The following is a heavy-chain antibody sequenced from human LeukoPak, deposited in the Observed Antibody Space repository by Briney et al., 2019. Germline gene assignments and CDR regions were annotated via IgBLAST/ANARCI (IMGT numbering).Heavy chain of an antibody. CDR3: SKWGDYDVLTGYYDSDF. J-gene: IGHJ4*02. CDR1: GFTFSNYA. D-gene: IGHD3-9*01. V-gene: IGHV3-23*01. Sequence: GASLRLSCAASGFTFSNYAMSWVREAPGKGLELVSAIVGSGGSTYYADSVKGRFTISRDNSKNTLFLQMNRLRVEDTALYYCSKWGDYDVLTGYYDSDFWGQGTLVTVSS. CDR2: IVGSGGST.